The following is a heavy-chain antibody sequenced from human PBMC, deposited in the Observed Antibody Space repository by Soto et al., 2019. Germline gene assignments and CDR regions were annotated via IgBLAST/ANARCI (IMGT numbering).Heavy chain of an antibody. V-gene: IGHV1-69*01. D-gene: IGHD3-22*01. Sequence: QVQLVQSGAEVKKPGSSVKVSCKASGGTFSSYAISWVRQAPGQGLEWMGGIIPIFGTANYAQKFQGRVTITADESTSTAYMELSSLRSEDTAVYYCAINLSNTYYYDSRPRFYGMDVWGQGTTVTVSS. CDR2: IIPIFGTA. J-gene: IGHJ6*02. CDR1: GGTFSSYA. CDR3: AINLSNTYYYDSRPRFYGMDV.